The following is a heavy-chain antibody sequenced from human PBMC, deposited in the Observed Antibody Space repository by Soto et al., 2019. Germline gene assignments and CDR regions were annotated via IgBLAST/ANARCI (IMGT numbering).Heavy chain of an antibody. Sequence: QVQLQQWGAGLLKPSETLSLTCAVYGGSFSGYYWSWIRQPPGKGLEWIGEINHSGSTNYNPSLKSRVTISLDTSKNQSSLKLGSVTAADTAVYYCARARVLRYFDWSDYYYGMDVWGQGTTVTVSS. J-gene: IGHJ6*02. CDR1: GGSFSGYY. D-gene: IGHD3-9*01. CDR2: INHSGST. CDR3: ARARVLRYFDWSDYYYGMDV. V-gene: IGHV4-34*01.